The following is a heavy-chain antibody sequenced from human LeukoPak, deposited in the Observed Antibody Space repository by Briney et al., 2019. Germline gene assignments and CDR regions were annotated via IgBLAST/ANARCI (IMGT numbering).Heavy chain of an antibody. Sequence: GGSLRLSCAASGFTFSSYWMHWVRQAPEKGLVWVSRIDSDGGGTIYADSVKGRFTISRDNAKNTLYLQMDSLRAEDTAAYYCSRGGVFHGFDIWGQGTMVTVSS. D-gene: IGHD2-21*01. CDR2: IDSDGGGT. CDR1: GFTFSSYW. CDR3: SRGGVFHGFDI. J-gene: IGHJ3*02. V-gene: IGHV3-74*01.